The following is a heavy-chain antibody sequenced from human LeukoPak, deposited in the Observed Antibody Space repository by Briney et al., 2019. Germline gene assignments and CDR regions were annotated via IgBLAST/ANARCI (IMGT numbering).Heavy chain of an antibody. V-gene: IGHV1-2*02. D-gene: IGHD2-2*01. J-gene: IGHJ5*02. CDR3: ARGGGLGYCSSTSCYWFDP. CDR2: INPNSGGT. Sequence: ASVKVSCKASGYTFTGYYMHWVRQAPGQGLEWMGWINPNSGGTNYAQKFQGRVTMTRDTSISTAYMELSRLRSDDTAVYYCARGGGLGYCSSTSCYWFDPWGQEPWSPSLQ. CDR1: GYTFTGYY.